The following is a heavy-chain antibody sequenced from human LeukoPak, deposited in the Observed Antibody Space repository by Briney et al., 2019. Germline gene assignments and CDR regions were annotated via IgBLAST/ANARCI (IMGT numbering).Heavy chain of an antibody. CDR1: GFTFSIYW. J-gene: IGHJ4*02. V-gene: IGHV3-7*01. Sequence: PGGSLRLSCAASGFTFSIYWMSWVRKAPGKGLEWVANIKKDGSEKYYVDSVKGRFTISRDNAKNSLYLQMNSLRAEDTAVYYCARTAVAITLYYFDYWGQGTLVTVSS. CDR2: IKKDGSEK. D-gene: IGHD6-19*01. CDR3: ARTAVAITLYYFDY.